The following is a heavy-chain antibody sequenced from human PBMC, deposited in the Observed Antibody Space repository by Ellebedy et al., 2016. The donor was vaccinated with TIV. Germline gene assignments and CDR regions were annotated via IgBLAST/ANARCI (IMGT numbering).Heavy chain of an antibody. D-gene: IGHD3-10*01. J-gene: IGHJ6*02. CDR1: GFTFSSYT. V-gene: IGHV3-21*01. Sequence: GESLKISCAASGFTFSSYTLNWVRQAPGKGLEWVSSISTSSSYIYYADSVKGRFTISRDNAKNSLFLQMTSLRAEDTAVYYCARGMKDIYGMDVWGQGTTVTVSS. CDR3: ARGMKDIYGMDV. CDR2: ISTSSSYI.